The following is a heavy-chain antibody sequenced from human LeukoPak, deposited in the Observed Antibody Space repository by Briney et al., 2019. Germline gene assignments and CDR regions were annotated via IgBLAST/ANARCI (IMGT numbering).Heavy chain of an antibody. V-gene: IGHV5-51*01. CDR2: IYPGDSDT. CDR3: AGQGRGSFSGGSWYHQDY. Sequence: GESLKISCEGSGYSFISYWIGWVRQMPGKGLEWMGIIYPGDSDTRYSPSFQGQVTISADKSTSTAYLQWSGLKASDSAMYYCAGQGRGSFSGGSWYHQDYWGQGTLVTVSS. CDR1: GYSFISYW. D-gene: IGHD2-15*01. J-gene: IGHJ4*02.